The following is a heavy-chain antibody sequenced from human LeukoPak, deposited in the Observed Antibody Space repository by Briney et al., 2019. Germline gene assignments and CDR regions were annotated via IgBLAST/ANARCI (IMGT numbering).Heavy chain of an antibody. D-gene: IGHD3-3*01. J-gene: IGHJ3*02. Sequence: GASVKVSCKASGYTFTSYDINWVRQATGQGLEWMGWMNPNSGNTGYAQKFQGRVTITRNTSISTAYMELSSLRSEDTAVYYCARGTSYDFWSGYYTGAFDIWGQGTMVTVSS. CDR2: MNPNSGNT. CDR3: ARGTSYDFWSGYYTGAFDI. V-gene: IGHV1-8*03. CDR1: GYTFTSYD.